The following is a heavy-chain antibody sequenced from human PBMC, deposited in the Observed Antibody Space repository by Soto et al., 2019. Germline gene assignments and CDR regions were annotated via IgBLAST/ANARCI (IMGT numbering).Heavy chain of an antibody. CDR2: MYYTGVT. V-gene: IGHV4-61*01. Sequence: QVQLQESGPGLLKASETLSLTCSVSGGSVRSGNHFWNWIRQPPGRGLEGLGYMYYTGVTNYNPSLKRRVSMSVDTSKDQFSLNLTSLTAADTAVYYCARGGEPLGYYGLDVWGQGTTVTVSS. J-gene: IGHJ6*02. CDR1: GGSVRSGNHF. CDR3: ARGGEPLGYYGLDV.